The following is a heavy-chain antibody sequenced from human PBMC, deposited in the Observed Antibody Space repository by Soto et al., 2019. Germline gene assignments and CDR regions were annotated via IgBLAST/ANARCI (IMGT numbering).Heavy chain of an antibody. V-gene: IGHV3-21*01. CDR1: GFTFSSYS. Sequence: GGSLRLSCAASGFTFSSYSMNWVRQAPGKGLEWVSSISSSSSYIYYADSVKGRFTISRDNAKDSLYLQMNSLRAEDTAVYYCARDEGLRYFDWSHYYYYYGMDVWGQGTTVTVSS. J-gene: IGHJ6*02. D-gene: IGHD3-9*01. CDR3: ARDEGLRYFDWSHYYYYYGMDV. CDR2: ISSSSSYI.